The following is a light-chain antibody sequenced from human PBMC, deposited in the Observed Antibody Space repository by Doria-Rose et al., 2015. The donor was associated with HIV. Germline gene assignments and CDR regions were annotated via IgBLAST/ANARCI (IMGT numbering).Light chain of an antibody. V-gene: IGKV4-1*01. CDR3: QQYYDTPS. J-gene: IGKJ3*01. Sequence: DIRVTQSPESLGMSLGERATLNCKSNQSLLYTSKNYLAWYQQKPGQPPTLLMYWASTRQSVVPARFSGSGSGTDFTLTISSLEAEDVAVYYCQQYYDTPSFGPGTTVDIK. CDR1: QSLLYTSKNY. CDR2: WAS.